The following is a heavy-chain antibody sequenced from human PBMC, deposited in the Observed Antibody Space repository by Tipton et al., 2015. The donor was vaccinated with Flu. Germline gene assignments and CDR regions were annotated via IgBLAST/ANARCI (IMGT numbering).Heavy chain of an antibody. CDR2: MWFDGSNK. CDR3: AREWLDYYFDY. CDR1: GFTFSSYG. V-gene: IGHV3-33*01. D-gene: IGHD6-19*01. J-gene: IGHJ4*02. Sequence: SLRLSCAASGFTFSSYGMHWVRQAPAKGLEWVAGMWFDGSNKYYADSVKGRFTISRDNSKNTLYLQMDSLRAEDTAVYSCAREWLDYYFDYWGQGTLVTVSS.